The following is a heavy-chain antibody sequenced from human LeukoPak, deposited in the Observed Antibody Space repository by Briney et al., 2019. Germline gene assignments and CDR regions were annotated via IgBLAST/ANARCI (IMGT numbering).Heavy chain of an antibody. D-gene: IGHD5-18*01. V-gene: IGHV4-59*01. CDR1: GGSISSYY. CDR3: ARALPSRGYSYGYFDC. Sequence: SETLSLTCTVSGGSISSYYWSWIRQPPGKGLEWIGYIYYSGSTNYNPSLKSRVTISVDTSKNQFSLRLSSVTAADTAVYYCARALPSRGYSYGYFDCWGQGTLVTVSS. J-gene: IGHJ4*02. CDR2: IYYSGST.